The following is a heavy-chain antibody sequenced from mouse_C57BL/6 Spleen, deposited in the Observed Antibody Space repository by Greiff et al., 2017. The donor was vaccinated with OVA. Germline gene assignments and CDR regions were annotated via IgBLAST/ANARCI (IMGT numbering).Heavy chain of an antibody. CDR1: GYTFTSYW. CDR2: IDPSSGGT. V-gene: IGHV1-72*01. D-gene: IGHD1-1*01. J-gene: IGHJ2*01. Sequence: QVQLQQPGAELVKPGASVKLSCKASGYTFTSYWMHWVKQRPGRGLEWIGRIDPSSGGTKYNQKFKGKATLNVDKPSSTAYMQLSSLPSEDSAVYECASWAAEGSREYYFDYWGQGTTLTVAS. CDR3: ASWAAEGSREYYFDY.